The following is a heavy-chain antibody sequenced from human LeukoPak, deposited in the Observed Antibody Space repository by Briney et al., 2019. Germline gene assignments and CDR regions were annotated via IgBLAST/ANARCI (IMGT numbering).Heavy chain of an antibody. D-gene: IGHD2-21*02. CDR3: AKEGYCGDDCYREFDY. CDR1: GRTVTESS. CDR2: FDPEDGEI. J-gene: IGHJ4*02. V-gene: IGHV1-24*01. Sequence: SSVKVSCKVSGRTVTESSMHWVRQAPGKGLEWMGGFDPEDGEIVYADKFQGRVTITEDASTDTAYMELASLTSEDTALYYCAKEGYCGDDCYREFDYWGQGTLVAVSS.